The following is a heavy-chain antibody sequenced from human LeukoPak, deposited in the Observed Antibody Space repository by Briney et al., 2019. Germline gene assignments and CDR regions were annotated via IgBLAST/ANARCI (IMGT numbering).Heavy chain of an antibody. CDR1: GASVTSGGFY. CDR2: VYYTGSS. CDR3: ARHSGSGSLFLPFDP. Sequence: SETLSLTYSVSGASVTSGGFYCGWLRQPPGKGLEWIATVYYTGSSYYNPSLNSRVTISIDTSKNQFSLNLRSVIAADTALYYCARHSGSGSLFLPFDPWGQGTLVTVSS. V-gene: IGHV4-39*01. J-gene: IGHJ5*02. D-gene: IGHD3-10*01.